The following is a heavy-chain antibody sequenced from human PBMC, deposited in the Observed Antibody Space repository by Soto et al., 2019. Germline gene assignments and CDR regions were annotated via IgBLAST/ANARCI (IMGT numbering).Heavy chain of an antibody. V-gene: IGHV3-53*01. D-gene: IGHD6-19*01. CDR1: GFSVNNNY. CDR2: IYTRGTT. CDR3: VREVSGWSFRGSFDF. Sequence: GGSVRLSCSASGFSVNNNYMTWVRQAPGRRPEWVAVIYTRGTTHYADFATGRFTISRDNSMNTLYLQMHSLRAEDTAIYYCVREVSGWSFRGSFDFWGRGTRVTVSS. J-gene: IGHJ3*01.